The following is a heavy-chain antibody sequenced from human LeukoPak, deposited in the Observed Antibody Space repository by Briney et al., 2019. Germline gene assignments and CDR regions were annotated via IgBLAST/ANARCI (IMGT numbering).Heavy chain of an antibody. V-gene: IGHV3-23*01. Sequence: GGSLRLSCVASGFTFSTYDMQWVRQAPGEGLEWVSGINRSGRTYYTDSVKGRFTISRDNSKSTLYLEMNSLRAEDTAVYYCAQGGYFAFDFWGQGTMVTVSS. J-gene: IGHJ3*01. CDR2: INRSGRT. D-gene: IGHD2-2*03. CDR1: GFTFSTYD. CDR3: AQGGYFAFDF.